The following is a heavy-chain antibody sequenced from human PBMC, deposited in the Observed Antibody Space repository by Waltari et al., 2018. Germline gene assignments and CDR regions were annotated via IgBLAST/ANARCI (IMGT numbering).Heavy chain of an antibody. J-gene: IGHJ4*02. V-gene: IGHV4-59*01. Sequence: QVQLQESGPGLVKPSETLSLTCTVSGGSISSYYWSWIRQPPGKGLEWIGYIYYSGSTNYNPSLKSRVTISVDTSKNQFSLKLSSVTAADTAVYYCARDGIYGDFDYWGQGTLVTVSS. D-gene: IGHD4-17*01. CDR2: IYYSGST. CDR3: ARDGIYGDFDY. CDR1: GGSISSYY.